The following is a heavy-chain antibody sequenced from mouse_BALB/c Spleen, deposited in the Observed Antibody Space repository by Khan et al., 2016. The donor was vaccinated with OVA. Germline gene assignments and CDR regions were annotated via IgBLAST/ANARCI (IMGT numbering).Heavy chain of an antibody. D-gene: IGHD4-1*01. CDR3: ASHLTGSFAY. V-gene: IGHV5-6*01. CDR2: ISSGGDYT. J-gene: IGHJ3*01. Sequence: VQLVESGGDLVKPGGSLKLSCAASGFTFSSYSMSWVRQTPEKRLEWVATISSGGDYTYYPDSVKGRFTISRDNAKNTLYLQISSLKSEDTAMCYCASHLTGSFAYWGQGTLVTVSA. CDR1: GFTFSSYS.